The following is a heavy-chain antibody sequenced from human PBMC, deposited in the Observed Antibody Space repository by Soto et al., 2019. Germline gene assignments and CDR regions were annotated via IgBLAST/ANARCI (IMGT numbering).Heavy chain of an antibody. J-gene: IGHJ5*02. CDR3: ERVLTENWFDP. V-gene: IGHV4-59*01. CDR1: GVSISSYF. CDR2: IYYTGST. Sequence: PSETLSLTCTVSGVSISSYFWSWIRQPPGKGLEWIGYIYYTGSTYYNPSLKSRVAISVDTSKNQFSLKLSSMTAADTAVYYCERVLTENWFDPWGQGTLVTVSS.